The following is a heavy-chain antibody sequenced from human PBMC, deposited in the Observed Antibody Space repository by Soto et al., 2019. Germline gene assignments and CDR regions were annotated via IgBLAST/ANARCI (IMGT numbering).Heavy chain of an antibody. V-gene: IGHV3-21*01. CDR2: ISSSNNI. D-gene: IGHD6-13*01. J-gene: IGHJ4*02. Sequence: EVLLVESGGGLVKPGGSLRLSCAASGFVFRSYSMSWVRQAPGKGLEWVSAISSSNNIDYADSVKGRFRISRDNAKNSLLLEWNSLRGGDTAVYYCARAHVGSRWGYFDKWGQGALVTVSS. CDR1: GFVFRSYS. CDR3: ARAHVGSRWGYFDK.